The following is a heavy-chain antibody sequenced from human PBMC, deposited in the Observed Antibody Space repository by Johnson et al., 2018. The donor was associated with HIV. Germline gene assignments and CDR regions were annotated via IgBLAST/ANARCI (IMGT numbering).Heavy chain of an antibody. J-gene: IGHJ3*02. Sequence: QEKLVESGGGVVQPGRSLRLSCAASGFTFSSYAMHWVCQAPGKGLEWVAVISYDGSNKYYADSVKGRFTISRENSKNTLYLQMNSLRAEEKALYYGARDVYYYDRSEEGACDIWGQGTMVTGSS. CDR2: ISYDGSNK. CDR3: ARDVYYYDRSEEGACDI. CDR1: GFTFSSYA. D-gene: IGHD3-22*01. V-gene: IGHV3-30*04.